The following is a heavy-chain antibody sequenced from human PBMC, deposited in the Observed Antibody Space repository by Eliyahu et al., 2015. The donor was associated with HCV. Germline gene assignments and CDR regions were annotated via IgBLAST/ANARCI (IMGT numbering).Heavy chain of an antibody. CDR1: GXTFXGYH. CDR3: ARAYEIAADNWFDP. D-gene: IGHD6-25*01. J-gene: IGHJ5*02. V-gene: IGHV1-2*02. CDR2: INPNSGGT. Sequence: QVQLVQSGAEXKKPGASVKVXCXASGXTFXGYHMHWVRQAPGQGLEWMGWINPNSGGTNYAQKFQGRVTMTRDTSISTAYMELSRLRSDDTAVYYCARAYEIAADNWFDPWGQGTLVTVSS.